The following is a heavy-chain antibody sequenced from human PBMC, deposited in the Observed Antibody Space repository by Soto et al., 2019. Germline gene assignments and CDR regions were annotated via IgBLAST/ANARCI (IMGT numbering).Heavy chain of an antibody. J-gene: IGHJ4*02. Sequence: PSETLSLTCTVSGGSISSSSYYWGWIRQPPGKGLEWIGSIYYSGSTYYNPSLKSRVTISVDTSKNQFSLKLSSVTAADTAVYYYARHGGVSSSRPYYFDYWGQGTLVTVSS. CDR3: ARHGGVSSSRPYYFDY. D-gene: IGHD6-13*01. CDR2: IYYSGST. CDR1: GGSISSSSYY. V-gene: IGHV4-39*01.